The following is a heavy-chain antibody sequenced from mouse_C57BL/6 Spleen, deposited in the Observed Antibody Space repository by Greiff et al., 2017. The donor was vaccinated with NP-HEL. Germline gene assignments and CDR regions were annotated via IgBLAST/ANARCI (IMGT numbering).Heavy chain of an antibody. D-gene: IGHD3-2*02. CDR2: IDPSDSYT. J-gene: IGHJ2*01. Sequence: QVQLQQPGAELVKPGASVKLSCQASGYTFTSYWMQWVKQRPGQGLEWIGEIDPSDSYTNYNQKFKGKATLTVDTSSSTAYMQLSSLTSEDSAVYYCAKTAQAYLDYWGQGTTLTVSS. CDR1: GYTFTSYW. V-gene: IGHV1-50*01. CDR3: AKTAQAYLDY.